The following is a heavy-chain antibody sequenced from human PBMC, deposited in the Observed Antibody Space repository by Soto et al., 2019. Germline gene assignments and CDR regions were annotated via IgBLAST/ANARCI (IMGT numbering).Heavy chain of an antibody. V-gene: IGHV3-33*01. D-gene: IGHD7-27*01. Sequence: TVGSLRLSCEGSGFTFSNYGIHWVRQAPGMGLDWVAVIWYDGNNKYYSESVKGRFTISRDNSKNTVFLEMSSLRAEDTAVYYWAPSREWGPSFRFDQWGQGNMVTV. CDR2: IWYDGNNK. CDR1: GFTFSNYG. CDR3: APSREWGPSFRFDQ. J-gene: IGHJ4*02.